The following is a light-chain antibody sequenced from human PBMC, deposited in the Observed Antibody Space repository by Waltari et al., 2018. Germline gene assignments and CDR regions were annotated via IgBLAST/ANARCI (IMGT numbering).Light chain of an antibody. V-gene: IGKV4-1*01. CDR2: WAS. CDR3: QQYYITPLS. CDR1: QRVLYSSDNRNY. J-gene: IGKJ4*01. Sequence: DIVMTQSPDSLAVSLGERATINCKSSQRVLYSSDNRNYLAWYQQKPGQPPNPLIYWASTRESGVPDRFSGSGSGTDFTLTISSLQAEDVAVYYCQQYYITPLSFGGGTKVEIK.